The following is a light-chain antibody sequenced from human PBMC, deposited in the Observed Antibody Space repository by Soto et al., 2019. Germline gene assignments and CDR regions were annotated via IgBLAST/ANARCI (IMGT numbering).Light chain of an antibody. CDR1: QSVSSSY. V-gene: IGKV3-20*01. J-gene: IGKJ1*01. CDR3: QQYGLSPRT. Sequence: EIVLTQSPGTLSLSPGGRATLSCRASQSVSSSYLAWYQQKPGQAPRLFIYASSIRATGIPDRFSGSGSGTDFTLTISRLEPEDFAVYYCQQYGLSPRTFGRGTKVDIK. CDR2: ASS.